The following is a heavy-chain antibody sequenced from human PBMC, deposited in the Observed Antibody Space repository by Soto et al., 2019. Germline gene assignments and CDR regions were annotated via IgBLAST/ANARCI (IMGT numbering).Heavy chain of an antibody. CDR3: ARDLDCSGGSCSTFDY. CDR1: GFTFSDYY. D-gene: IGHD2-15*01. V-gene: IGHV3-11*06. CDR2: ISSSSSYT. Sequence: GGSLRLSCAASGFTFSDYYMSWIRQAPGKVLEWVSYISSSSSYTNYADSVKGRFTISRDNAKNSLYLQMNSLRAEDTAVYYCARDLDCSGGSCSTFDYWGQGXLVTVYS. J-gene: IGHJ4*02.